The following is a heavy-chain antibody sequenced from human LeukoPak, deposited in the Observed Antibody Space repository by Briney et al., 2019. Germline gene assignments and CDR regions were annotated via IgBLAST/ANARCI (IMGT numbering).Heavy chain of an antibody. CDR3: TRGPIAYYYMDV. V-gene: IGHV4-38-2*02. CDR2: IYHSGST. Sequence: PSETLSLTCTVSGYSISSGYYWGWIRQPPGKGLEWIGSIYHSGSTYYNPSLKSRVTISVDTSKNQFSLKLSSVTAADTAVYYCTRGPIAYYYMDVWGEGTTVTISS. D-gene: IGHD3-22*01. J-gene: IGHJ6*03. CDR1: GYSISSGYY.